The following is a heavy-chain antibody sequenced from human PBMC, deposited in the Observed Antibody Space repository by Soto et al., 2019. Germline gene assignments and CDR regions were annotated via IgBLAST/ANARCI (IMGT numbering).Heavy chain of an antibody. J-gene: IGHJ4*02. V-gene: IGHV4-39*01. CDR3: ARTPQMAGEHDY. CDR2: IYYSGST. D-gene: IGHD6-19*01. CDR1: GGSISSSSYY. Sequence: QLQLQESGPGLVKPSETLSLTCTVSGGSISSSSYYWGWIRQPPGKGLEWIGSIYYSGSTYYNPSLKRRVTISVDTAKSQFSLKLSSVTAADTAVYYCARTPQMAGEHDYWGQGTLVTVSS.